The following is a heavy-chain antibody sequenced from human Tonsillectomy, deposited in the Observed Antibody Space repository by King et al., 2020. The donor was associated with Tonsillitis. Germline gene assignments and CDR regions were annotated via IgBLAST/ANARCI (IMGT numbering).Heavy chain of an antibody. CDR3: TTSGSYPQSRDY. J-gene: IGHJ4*02. CDR1: GFTFSDAW. V-gene: IGHV3-15*01. D-gene: IGHD1-26*01. CDR2: IKTKGDGGTT. Sequence: VQLVESGGGLVKPGGSLRLSCAASGFTFSDAWMTWVRQAPGKGLEWVGLIKTKGDGGTTEYAAPVKGRFTISRDDSKNTQYLQMNSLKPEDTAVYYCTTSGSYPQSRDYWGQGTLVAISS.